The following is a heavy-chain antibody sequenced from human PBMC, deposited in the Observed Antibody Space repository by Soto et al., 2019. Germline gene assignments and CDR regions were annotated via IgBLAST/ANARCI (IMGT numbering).Heavy chain of an antibody. CDR2: IYYSGST. CDR1: GGSISSGGYY. D-gene: IGHD3-10*01. CDR3: ARSIIYGSGSYDYAFVY. J-gene: IGHJ4*02. V-gene: IGHV4-31*03. Sequence: SETLSLTGTVSGGSISSGGYYWSWIRQHPGKGLEWIGYIYYSGSTYYNPSLKSRVTISVDTSKNQFSLKLSSVTAADTAVYYCARSIIYGSGSYDYAFVYWGQGTLVTVSS.